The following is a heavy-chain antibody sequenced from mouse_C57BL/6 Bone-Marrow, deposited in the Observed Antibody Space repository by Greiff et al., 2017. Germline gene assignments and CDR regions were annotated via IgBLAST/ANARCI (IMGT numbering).Heavy chain of an antibody. CDR2: IYPGGGYT. CDR3: ARSGYGNYSYYAMDY. J-gene: IGHJ4*01. Sequence: QVQLKESGAELVRPGTSVKMSCKASGYTFTNYWIGWAKQRPGHGLEWIGDIYPGGGYTNYNEKFKGKATLTADKSSSTAYMQFSSLTSEDSAIYYCARSGYGNYSYYAMDYWGQGTSVTVSS. CDR1: GYTFTNYW. V-gene: IGHV1-63*01. D-gene: IGHD2-1*01.